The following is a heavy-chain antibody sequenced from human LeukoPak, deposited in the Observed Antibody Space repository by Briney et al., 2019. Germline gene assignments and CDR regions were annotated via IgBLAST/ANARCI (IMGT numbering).Heavy chain of an antibody. CDR2: INPNSGAT. D-gene: IGHD3-22*01. J-gene: IGHJ4*02. CDR3: AREGEGPGSSGYYYWLNYFDY. CDR1: GYTFTGYY. V-gene: IGHV1-2*02. Sequence: RASVKVSCKASGYTFTGYYMHWVRQAPGQGLEWMGWINPNSGATNYAQKFQGRVTMTRDTSISTASMELSSLKPDDTAVYYCAREGEGPGSSGYYYWLNYFDYWGQGTLVTVSS.